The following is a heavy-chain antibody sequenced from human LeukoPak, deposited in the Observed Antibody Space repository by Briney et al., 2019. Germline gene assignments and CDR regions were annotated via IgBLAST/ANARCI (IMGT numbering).Heavy chain of an antibody. Sequence: SVKVSCKASGGTFSSYAISWVRQAPGQGLEWMGRIIPILGIANYAQKLQGRVTITADKSTSTAYMELSSLRSEDTAVYYCAREARATNFDYWGQGTLVTVSS. CDR1: GGTFSSYA. V-gene: IGHV1-69*04. CDR2: IIPILGIA. CDR3: AREARATNFDY. D-gene: IGHD5-12*01. J-gene: IGHJ4*02.